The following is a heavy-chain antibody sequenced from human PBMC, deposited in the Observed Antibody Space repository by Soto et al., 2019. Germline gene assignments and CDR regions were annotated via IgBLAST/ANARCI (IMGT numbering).Heavy chain of an antibody. CDR1: GYTFTSYA. J-gene: IGHJ1*01. CDR2: INAGNGNT. CDR3: ARVSGDSAEYFQH. D-gene: IGHD4-17*01. V-gene: IGHV1-3*01. Sequence: QFQLVQSGAEVKKPGASVKVSCKASGYTFTSYAMHWVRQAPGQRLEWMGWINAGNGNTKYSQKFQGRVTITRDTYARTAYMELSSLRSDDTAVYYCARVSGDSAEYFQHWGQGTLVTVSS.